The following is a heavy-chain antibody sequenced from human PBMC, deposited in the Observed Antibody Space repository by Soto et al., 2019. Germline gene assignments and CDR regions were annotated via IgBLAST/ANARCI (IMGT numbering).Heavy chain of an antibody. CDR3: ARGVAVAGHYYYYGMDV. D-gene: IGHD6-19*01. V-gene: IGHV1-69*13. Sequence: SVKVSCKASGGTFISYAISWVRQAPGQGLEWMGGSIPIFGTANYAQKFQGRVTITADESTSTAYMELSSLRSEDTAVYYCARGVAVAGHYYYYGMDVWGQGTTVTVSS. J-gene: IGHJ6*02. CDR1: GGTFISYA. CDR2: SIPIFGTA.